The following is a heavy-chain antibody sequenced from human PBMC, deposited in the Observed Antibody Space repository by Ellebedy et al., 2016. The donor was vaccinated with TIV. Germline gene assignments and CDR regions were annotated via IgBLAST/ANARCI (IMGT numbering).Heavy chain of an antibody. CDR3: AKDAYQLLWQPTSLNFDY. CDR1: GFTFGSFG. Sequence: GESLKISXAGSGFTFGSFGMHWVRQAPGKGLEWVAVISYDGSNKYYADSVKGRFTISRDNSKNTLYLQMNSLRAEDTAVYYCAKDAYQLLWQPTSLNFDYWGQGTLVTVSS. CDR2: ISYDGSNK. D-gene: IGHD2-2*01. V-gene: IGHV3-30*18. J-gene: IGHJ4*02.